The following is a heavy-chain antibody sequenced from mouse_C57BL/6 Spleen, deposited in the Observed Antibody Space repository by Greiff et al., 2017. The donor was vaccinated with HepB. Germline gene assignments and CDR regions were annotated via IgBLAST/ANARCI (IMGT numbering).Heavy chain of an antibody. CDR3: ARDYYGSTSCAY. CDR1: GYTFTSYW. Sequence: QVQLQQSGAELVMPGASVKLSCRASGYTFTSYWMHWVKQRPGQGLEWIGEIDPSDSYTNYNQKFKGKSTLTVDKSSSTAYMQLSSLTSEDSAVYYCARDYYGSTSCAYWGQGTLVTVSA. D-gene: IGHD1-1*01. J-gene: IGHJ3*01. V-gene: IGHV1-69*01. CDR2: IDPSDSYT.